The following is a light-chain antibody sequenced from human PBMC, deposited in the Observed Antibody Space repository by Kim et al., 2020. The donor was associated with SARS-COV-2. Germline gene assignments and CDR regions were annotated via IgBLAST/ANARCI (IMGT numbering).Light chain of an antibody. CDR3: QSADSSGTSWV. J-gene: IGLJ3*02. CDR1: ALPKQY. CDR2: KDS. Sequence: PGQTARSTCSGDALPKQYAYWYQQKPGQAPVLVIYKDSERPSGIPERFSGSSSGTTVTLTISGVQAEDEADYYCQSADSSGTSWVFGGGTQLTVL. V-gene: IGLV3-25*03.